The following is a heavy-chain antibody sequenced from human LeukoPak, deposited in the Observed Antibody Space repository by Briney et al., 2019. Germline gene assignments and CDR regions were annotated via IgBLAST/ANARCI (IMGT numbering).Heavy chain of an antibody. CDR1: GFTFSSYG. Sequence: GGSLRLSCAASGFTFSSYGIHWVRQAPGKGLEWVAVVSYDGGNKYYADSVKGRFTISRDNSKNTLYLQMNSLRAEDTAVYYCASDSESGWENWGQGTLVTVSS. CDR2: VSYDGGNK. J-gene: IGHJ4*02. V-gene: IGHV3-30*03. D-gene: IGHD6-19*01. CDR3: ASDSESGWEN.